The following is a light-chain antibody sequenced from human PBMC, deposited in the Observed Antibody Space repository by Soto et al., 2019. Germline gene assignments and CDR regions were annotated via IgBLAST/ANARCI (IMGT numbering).Light chain of an antibody. Sequence: QAVVTQPPSVSAAPGHKVTISCSGSNSNIGNNYVSWYRQLPGTAPKLLIFDDNKRPSGIPDRFSGSRSGTSATLAITRLQTGDEADYYCGTWDSSLSAVVFGGGTKLTVL. CDR1: NSNIGNNY. V-gene: IGLV1-51*01. CDR2: DDN. CDR3: GTWDSSLSAVV. J-gene: IGLJ2*01.